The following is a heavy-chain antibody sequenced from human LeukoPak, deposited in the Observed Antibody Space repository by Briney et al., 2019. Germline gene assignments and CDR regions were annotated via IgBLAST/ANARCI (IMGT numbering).Heavy chain of an antibody. D-gene: IGHD2-15*01. CDR3: ARDGYCSGGSCHSFEY. Sequence: ASVKVSCKTSGYTFTFYYIHWVRQAPGQGLEWMGIINPHADSTTHAQKFQGRVTMTRDMSTSTVYMELSSLRSEDTAVYFCARDGYCSGGSCHSFEYWGQGTLVTVSS. CDR1: GYTFTFYY. CDR2: INPHADST. V-gene: IGHV1-46*01. J-gene: IGHJ4*02.